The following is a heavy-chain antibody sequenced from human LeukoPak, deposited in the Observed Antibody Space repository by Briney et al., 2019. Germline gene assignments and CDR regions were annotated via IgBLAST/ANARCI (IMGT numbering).Heavy chain of an antibody. CDR2: VHGDGYSI. CDR3: AKAQVGAPTDF. D-gene: IGHD1-26*01. V-gene: IGHV3-74*01. CDR1: GFPFSSYA. J-gene: IGHJ4*02. Sequence: GGSLRLSCTASGFPFSSYAIYWVRHAPGKGLVWVARVHGDGYSISYADSVRGRFTISRDNAKDTLYLHMNSLRPEDTAVYYCAKAQVGAPTDFWGQGTRVTVSS.